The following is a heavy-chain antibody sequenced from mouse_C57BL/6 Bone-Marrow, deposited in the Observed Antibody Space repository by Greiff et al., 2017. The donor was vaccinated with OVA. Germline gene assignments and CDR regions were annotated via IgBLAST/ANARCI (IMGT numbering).Heavy chain of an antibody. D-gene: IGHD2-3*01. V-gene: IGHV1-80*01. CDR2: IYPGDGDT. Sequence: VKLQESGAELVKPGASVKISCKASGYAFSSYWMNWVKQRPGKGLEWIGQIYPGDGDTNYNGKFKGKGTLTADKSSSTAYMQLSSLTSDDSAVYFCATLYDGYFVEVWFAYWGQGTLVTVSA. CDR1: GYAFSSYW. J-gene: IGHJ3*01. CDR3: ATLYDGYFVEVWFAY.